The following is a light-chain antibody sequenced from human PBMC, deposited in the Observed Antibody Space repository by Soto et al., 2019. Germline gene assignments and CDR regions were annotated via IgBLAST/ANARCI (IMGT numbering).Light chain of an antibody. CDR1: QSLLHSNGYNY. V-gene: IGKV2-28*01. CDR3: MQALKPALT. J-gene: IGKJ2*01. CDR2: LAS. Sequence: DTVMTQSPLSLPVTPGEPASISCRSSQSLLHSNGYNYLDWYLQKPGQSPQLLIYLASNRASGGTDRFSGSDCGTDFTLKISRVEADYVGVYYCMQALKPALTFGQGTKLVIK.